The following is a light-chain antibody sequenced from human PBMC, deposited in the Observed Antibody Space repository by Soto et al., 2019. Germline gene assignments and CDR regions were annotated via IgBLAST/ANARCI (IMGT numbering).Light chain of an antibody. V-gene: IGLV2-23*02. CDR2: EVT. CDR1: SRDIGTSNL. Sequence: QSALPQPASVSGSPGQSITISCTGTSRDIGTSNLVSWYQQYPGKAPKLMIYEVTKRPSGISSRFSGSKSGNTASLTISGLQPEDEADYYCFSYTGISFYLFVFVTGTRSPS. J-gene: IGLJ1*01. CDR3: FSYTGISFYLFV.